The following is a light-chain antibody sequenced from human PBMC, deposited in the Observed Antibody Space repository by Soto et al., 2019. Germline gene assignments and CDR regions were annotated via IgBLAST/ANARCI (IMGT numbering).Light chain of an antibody. Sequence: EIVLTQSPDTLSLSPGERATLSCRASQSVRSERLAWYQQKRGQAPTLLIFDASSRASGTPARFSGSGSGTDFTLTISSLEPEDFAVYYCQQYDGAPPITFGLGTRLEIK. J-gene: IGKJ5*01. CDR3: QQYDGAPPIT. V-gene: IGKV3-20*01. CDR1: QSVRSER. CDR2: DAS.